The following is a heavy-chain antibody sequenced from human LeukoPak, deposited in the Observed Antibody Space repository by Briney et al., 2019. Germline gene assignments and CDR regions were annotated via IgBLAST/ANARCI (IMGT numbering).Heavy chain of an antibody. Sequence: ASVKVSCKASGYTFTGYDINWVRQATGQGLEWMGWMNPNSGNTGYAQKFQGRVTMTRNTSISTAYMEVSSLRSEDTAVYYCARHSSSWYMGYYYYMDVWGKGTTVTVSS. CDR1: GYTFTGYD. V-gene: IGHV1-8*01. CDR2: MNPNSGNT. J-gene: IGHJ6*03. D-gene: IGHD6-13*01. CDR3: ARHSSSWYMGYYYYMDV.